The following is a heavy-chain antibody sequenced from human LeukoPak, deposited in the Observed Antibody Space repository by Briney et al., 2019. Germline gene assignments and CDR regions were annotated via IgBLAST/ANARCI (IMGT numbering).Heavy chain of an antibody. CDR3: TTDKQHLIHGPVGNV. J-gene: IGHJ3*01. D-gene: IGHD5-18*01. CDR1: GFTFSNGW. Sequence: GGSLRLSCAASGFTFSNGWMSWVRQAPGKGLEWVGRIKSKTDGGTTDYAAPVKGRFTISRDDSKNTLYLQMNSLKTEDTAVYYCTTDKQHLIHGPVGNVWGQGTMVTVSS. CDR2: IKSKTDGGTT. V-gene: IGHV3-15*01.